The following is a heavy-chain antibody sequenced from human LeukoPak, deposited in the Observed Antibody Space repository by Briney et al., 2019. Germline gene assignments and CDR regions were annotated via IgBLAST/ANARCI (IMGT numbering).Heavy chain of an antibody. D-gene: IGHD2-15*01. Sequence: PSETLSLTCAVSGYSISSGYYWGWIRQPPGKGLEWIGCIYHSGRTTHNPSLKDRVTISVDTSKNQFCLKLSSVTAADTAVYYCARDIRGSCFDYWGQGTLVTVSS. CDR3: ARDIRGSCFDY. J-gene: IGHJ4*02. V-gene: IGHV4-38-2*02. CDR2: IYHSGRT. CDR1: GYSISSGYY.